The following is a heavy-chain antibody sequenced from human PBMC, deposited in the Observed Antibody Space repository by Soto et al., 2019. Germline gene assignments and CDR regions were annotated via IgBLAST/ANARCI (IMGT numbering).Heavy chain of an antibody. V-gene: IGHV3-23*01. CDR3: AKDDSYDDYGDAFDI. J-gene: IGHJ3*02. CDR1: GFTFSSYA. CDR2: ISGSGGST. D-gene: IGHD4-17*01. Sequence: PGGSLRLSCAASGFTFSSYAMSWVRQAPWKGLEWVSAISGSGGSTYYADSVKGRFTISRDNSKNTLYLQMNSLRAEDTAVYYCAKDDSYDDYGDAFDIWGQGTMVTVSS.